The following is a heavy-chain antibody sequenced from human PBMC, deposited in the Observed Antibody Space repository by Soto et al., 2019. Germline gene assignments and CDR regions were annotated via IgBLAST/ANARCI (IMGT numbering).Heavy chain of an antibody. CDR1: GFSLSNARMG. Sequence: QVTLKESGPVLVKPTEPLTLTCTVSGFSLSNARMGVSWIRQPPGKALEWLAHIFSNDEKSYSTSLKSRLTITKNTSKIQVVLTMTNKDPVDTATYYCARMLPHLFDGLVPYYYYYCMDVWGKGTTVTVSS. D-gene: IGHD3-9*01. CDR2: IFSNDEK. CDR3: ARMLPHLFDGLVPYYYYYCMDV. V-gene: IGHV2-26*01. J-gene: IGHJ6*03.